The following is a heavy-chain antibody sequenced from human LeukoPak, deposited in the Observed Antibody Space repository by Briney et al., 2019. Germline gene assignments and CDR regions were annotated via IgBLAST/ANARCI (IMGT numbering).Heavy chain of an antibody. CDR3: ASGGVWQQIDY. V-gene: IGHV4-31*03. Sequence: SETLSLTCTVSGGSISSGGYYWSWIRQHPGKGLEWIGYIYYSGSTYYNPSLKSRVTISVDTSKNQFSLKLSSVTAADTAVYYCASGGVWQQIDYWGQGTLVTVSS. J-gene: IGHJ4*02. CDR2: IYYSGST. CDR1: GGSISSGGYY. D-gene: IGHD6-13*01.